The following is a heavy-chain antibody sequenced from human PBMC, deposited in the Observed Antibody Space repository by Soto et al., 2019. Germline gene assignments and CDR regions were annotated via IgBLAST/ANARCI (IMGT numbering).Heavy chain of an antibody. J-gene: IGHJ4*02. D-gene: IGHD3-16*02. CDR1: GFTVSSNY. V-gene: IGHV3-66*01. CDR3: ARDLYPGLDY. CDR2: IYSGGST. Sequence: EVQLVEYGGGLVQPGGSLRLSCAASGFTVSSNYMSWVRQAPGKGLEWVSVIYSGGSTNYADSVKGRFTISRDNSKNTLYLQMNSLRAEDTAVYYCARDLYPGLDYWGQGTLFTVSS.